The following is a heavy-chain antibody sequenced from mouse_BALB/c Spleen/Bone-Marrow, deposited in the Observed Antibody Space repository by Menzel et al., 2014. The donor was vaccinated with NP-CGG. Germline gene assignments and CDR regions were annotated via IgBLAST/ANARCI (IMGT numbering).Heavy chain of an antibody. V-gene: IGHV14-3*02. J-gene: IGHJ3*01. CDR3: ATLTGTFDY. Sequence: VQLQQPGAELVKQGASVKLSCTTSAFNIKNPYKNWGKQRPKQGLEWIGRIDPANYNTQYDPKFQGKATITADTPSNAAYLQLNSLTSEDTAVYYCATLTGTFDYWGQGTPVTVSA. CDR2: IDPANYNT. CDR1: AFNIKNPY. D-gene: IGHD4-1*01.